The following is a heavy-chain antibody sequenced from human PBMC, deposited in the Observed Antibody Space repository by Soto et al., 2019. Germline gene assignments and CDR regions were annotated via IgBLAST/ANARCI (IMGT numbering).Heavy chain of an antibody. Sequence: PSETLSLTCTVSGGSISSYYWSWIRQPPGKGLEWIGYIYYSGSTNYNPSLKSRVTISVDTSKNQFSLKLSSVTAADTAVYYCARGHIGYYYYYGMDVWGQGTTVTVSS. CDR2: IYYSGST. D-gene: IGHD2-21*01. CDR1: GGSISSYY. CDR3: ARGHIGYYYYYGMDV. V-gene: IGHV4-59*01. J-gene: IGHJ6*02.